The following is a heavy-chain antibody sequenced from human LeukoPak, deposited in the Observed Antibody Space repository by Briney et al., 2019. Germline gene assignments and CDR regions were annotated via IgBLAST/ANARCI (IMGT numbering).Heavy chain of an antibody. CDR2: MNPNSGNT. Sequence: ASVKVSCKASGYTFTSYDINWVRQATGQGLEWMGWMNPNSGNTGYAQKFRGRVTITRNTSISTAYMELSSLRSEDTAVYYCARGLDCSSTSCYYHYYMDVWGKGTTVTVSS. V-gene: IGHV1-8*03. D-gene: IGHD2-2*01. CDR3: ARGLDCSSTSCYYHYYMDV. J-gene: IGHJ6*03. CDR1: GYTFTSYD.